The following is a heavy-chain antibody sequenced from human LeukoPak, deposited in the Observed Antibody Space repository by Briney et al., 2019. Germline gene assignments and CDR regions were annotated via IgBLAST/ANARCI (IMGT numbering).Heavy chain of an antibody. Sequence: PGGSLRLSCAASGFTFSSYWMHWVRQAPGKGLVWVSRINSDGSSTSYADSVKGRFTISRDNAKNSLYLQMNSLRAEDTAVYYCVRDSSKGGWSGYYTGHYFDYWGQGTLVTVSS. J-gene: IGHJ4*02. D-gene: IGHD3-3*01. V-gene: IGHV3-74*01. CDR3: VRDSSKGGWSGYYTGHYFDY. CDR1: GFTFSSYW. CDR2: INSDGSST.